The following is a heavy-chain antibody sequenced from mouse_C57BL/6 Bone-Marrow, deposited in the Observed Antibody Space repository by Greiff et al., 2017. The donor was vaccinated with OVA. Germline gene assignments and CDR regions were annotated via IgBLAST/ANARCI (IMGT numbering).Heavy chain of an antibody. D-gene: IGHD2-1*01. J-gene: IGHJ3*01. CDR2: IDPSDSYT. V-gene: IGHV1-50*01. Sequence: VQLQQPGAELVKPGASVKLSCKASGYTFTSSWMQWVKQRPGQGLEWIGEIDPSDSYTNYNQKFKGKATLTVDPSSSTAYMQLSSLTSEDSAVYYCARDGNYVWFAYWGQGTLVTVSA. CDR3: ARDGNYVWFAY. CDR1: GYTFTSSW.